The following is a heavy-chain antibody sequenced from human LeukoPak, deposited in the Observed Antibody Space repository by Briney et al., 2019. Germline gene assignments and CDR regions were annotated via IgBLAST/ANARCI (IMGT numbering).Heavy chain of an antibody. CDR1: GFTFSIYF. D-gene: IGHD2-21*02. CDR3: ARGLCGGDCYDY. V-gene: IGHV3-21*01. CDR2: ISSSSTYI. J-gene: IGHJ4*02. Sequence: GGSLRLSCAASGFTFSIYFMNWVRPPPGKGLEWVSSISSSSTYIYYADSVKGRFTISRDNAKNSVYLQMNTLTAEDTAVYYGARGLCGGDCYDYWGQGTLVTVSS.